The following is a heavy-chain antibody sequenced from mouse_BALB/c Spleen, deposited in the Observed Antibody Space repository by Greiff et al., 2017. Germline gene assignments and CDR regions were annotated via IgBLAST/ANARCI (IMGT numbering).Heavy chain of an antibody. Sequence: EVKLQESGPSLVKPSQTLSLTCSVTGDSITSGYWNWIRKFPGNKLEYMGYISYSGSTYYNPSLKSRISITRDTSKNQYYLQLNSVTTEDTATYYCAREAHYYGYVRAMDYWGQGTSVTVSS. CDR2: ISYSGST. D-gene: IGHD1-2*01. CDR3: AREAHYYGYVRAMDY. V-gene: IGHV3-8*02. CDR1: GDSITSGY. J-gene: IGHJ4*01.